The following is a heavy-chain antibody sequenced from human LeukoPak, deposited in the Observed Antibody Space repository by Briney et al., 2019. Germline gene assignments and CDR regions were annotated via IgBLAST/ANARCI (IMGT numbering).Heavy chain of an antibody. CDR2: IYHSGST. D-gene: IGHD2-15*01. CDR3: ARLVGCSGGSCYVGMYYYYMDV. Sequence: PSETLSLTCAVSGGSISSRNWWSWVRQPPGKGLEWIGEIYHSGSTNYNPSLKSRVTISVDTSKNQFSLKLSSVTAADTAVYYCARLVGCSGGSCYVGMYYYYMDVWGKGTTVTISS. CDR1: GGSISSRNW. V-gene: IGHV4-4*02. J-gene: IGHJ6*03.